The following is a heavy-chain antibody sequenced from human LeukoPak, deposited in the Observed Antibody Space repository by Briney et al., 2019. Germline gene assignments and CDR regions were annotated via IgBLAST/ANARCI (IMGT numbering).Heavy chain of an antibody. CDR3: ARMTTTGTTRDLDY. CDR2: TYYRSKWYN. Sequence: SQTLSLTCAISGDSGSSNSAVWNWIRQSPSRGLEWMGRTYYRSKWYNDYAVSVKSRITINPDTSKNQFSLQLNSMTPEDTAVYFCARMTTTGTTRDLDYWGQGTLVTVSS. V-gene: IGHV6-1*01. CDR1: GDSGSSNSAV. D-gene: IGHD1-1*01. J-gene: IGHJ4*02.